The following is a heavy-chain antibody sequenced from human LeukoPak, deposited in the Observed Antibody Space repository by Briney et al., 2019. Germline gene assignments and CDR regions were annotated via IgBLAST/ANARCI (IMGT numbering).Heavy chain of an antibody. D-gene: IGHD1-1*01. J-gene: IGHJ5*02. CDR1: GGSISSYY. V-gene: IGHV4-59*01. Sequence: SETLSLTCTVSGGSISSYYWSWIRQPPGKGLEWIGYIYYSGSTNYNPSLKSRVTISVDTSRNHFSLKLSSLTAADTAVYYCARTGTTGFTWLDPWGQGTLVTVSS. CDR3: ARTGTTGFTWLDP. CDR2: IYYSGST.